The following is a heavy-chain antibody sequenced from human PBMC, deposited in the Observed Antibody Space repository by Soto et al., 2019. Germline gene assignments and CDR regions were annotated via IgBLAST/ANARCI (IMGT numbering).Heavy chain of an antibody. V-gene: IGHV3-53*04. Sequence: WGSLRLSCAVPGLTVSGNYMSWVRQTPEKRLEWVSVHYTDGRTYYADSVKGRFTISRHDSENTLYLQMNNLRLDDTAVYYCARGGGSTAVADEYFDYWGQGTLVPVSS. D-gene: IGHD6-19*01. CDR2: HYTDGRT. CDR3: ARGGGSTAVADEYFDY. J-gene: IGHJ4*02. CDR1: GLTVSGNY.